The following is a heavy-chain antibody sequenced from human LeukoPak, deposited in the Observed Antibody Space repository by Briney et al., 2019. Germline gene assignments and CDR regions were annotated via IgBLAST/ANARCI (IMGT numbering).Heavy chain of an antibody. D-gene: IGHD3-22*01. V-gene: IGHV3-21*01. J-gene: IGHJ5*02. CDR2: ISSSSSCI. CDR3: ARDVGTYYYDSGGYSQVFDP. Sequence: PGGSLRLSCAASGFTFSSYSMNWVRQAPGKGLEWVSSISSSSSCIYYADSVKGRFTISRDNAKNSLYLQMNSLRAEDTAVYYCARDVGTYYYDSGGYSQVFDPWGQGTLVTVSS. CDR1: GFTFSSYS.